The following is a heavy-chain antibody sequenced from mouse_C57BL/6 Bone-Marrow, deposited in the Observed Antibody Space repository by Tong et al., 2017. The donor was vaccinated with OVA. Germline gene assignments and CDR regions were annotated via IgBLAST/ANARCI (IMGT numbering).Heavy chain of an antibody. Sequence: EVQLQESGGGLVKPGGSLKLSCAASGFTFSSYGMSWVRQTPDKRLEWVATISSGGSYTYYPDSVKGRFTISRDNTKKTLYLQMSSLRSEDTALYYCASPTFFYYFDYWGQGTTLTVSS. CDR2: ISSGGSYT. CDR1: GFTFSSYG. D-gene: IGHD2-10*01. CDR3: ASPTFFYYFDY. J-gene: IGHJ2*01. V-gene: IGHV5-6*01.